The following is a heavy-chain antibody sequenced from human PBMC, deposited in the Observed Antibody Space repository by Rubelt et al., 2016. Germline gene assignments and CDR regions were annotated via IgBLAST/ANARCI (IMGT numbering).Heavy chain of an antibody. V-gene: IGHV4-59*12. CDR3: ARLCPHSSTYYYGVDAFDI. Sequence: QVQVQESGPGLVKPSETLSLTCTVPGGSISSYYWSWIRQPPGKGLEWIGYIYYSGSTNYNPSLKSRVTISVDTSKNQFSLNLSSVTAADTAVYYCARLCPHSSTYYYGVDAFDIWGQGTMVTVSS. D-gene: IGHD3-22*01. J-gene: IGHJ3*02. CDR2: IYYSGST. CDR1: GGSISSYY.